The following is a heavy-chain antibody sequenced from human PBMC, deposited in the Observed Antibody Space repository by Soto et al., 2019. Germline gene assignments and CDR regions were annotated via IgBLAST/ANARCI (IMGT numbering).Heavy chain of an antibody. CDR3: ACGYQLLEYNWFDP. D-gene: IGHD2-2*01. J-gene: IGHJ5*02. CDR2: IYYSGST. V-gene: IGHV4-39*01. Sequence: SETLSLTCTVSGGSISSSSYHWGWIRQPPGKGLEWIGSIYYSGSTYYNPSLKSRVTISVDTSKNQFSLKLSSVTAADTAVYYCACGYQLLEYNWFDPWGQGTLVTVSS. CDR1: GGSISSSSYH.